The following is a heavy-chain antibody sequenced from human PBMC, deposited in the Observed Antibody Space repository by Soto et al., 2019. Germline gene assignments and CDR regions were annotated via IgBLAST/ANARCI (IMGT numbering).Heavy chain of an antibody. J-gene: IGHJ6*02. V-gene: IGHV1-2*04. CDR1: GYTFTGYY. D-gene: IGHD3-10*01. Sequence: QVQLVQSGAEVKKPGASVKVSCKASGYTFTGYYMHWVRQAPGQGLEWMGWSNPNSGGTNYAQKIRGWLTLTRDTSISTAYMELSRLRADDTAVYYCARRGGEGSYYTPDYYYYGMDVWGQGTTVTVSS. CDR3: ARRGGEGSYYTPDYYYYGMDV. CDR2: SNPNSGGT.